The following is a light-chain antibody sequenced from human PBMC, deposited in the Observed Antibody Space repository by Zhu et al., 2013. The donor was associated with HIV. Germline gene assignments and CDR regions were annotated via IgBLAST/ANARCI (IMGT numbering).Light chain of an antibody. J-gene: IGKJ2*01. V-gene: IGKV1-27*01. CDR2: AVS. CDR3: QQYDIYPYT. Sequence: DIQMTQSPSSLSASVGDRVAITCRASQGIANYVAWYQQRPGKSPRLLISAVSTLQPGVPSRFTGSGSGTDFTLTISSLQPEDFATYYCQQYDIYPYTFGQGTKLEIK. CDR1: QGIANY.